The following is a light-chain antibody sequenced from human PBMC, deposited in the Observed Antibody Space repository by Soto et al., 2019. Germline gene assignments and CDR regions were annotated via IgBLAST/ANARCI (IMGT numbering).Light chain of an antibody. J-gene: IGKJ1*01. CDR3: RQYNSYWT. Sequence: DIQMTQSPSTLSASFGDRVTITCRASQSISNWLAWYQQRPGKAPKLLIYKASSLQSGVPSRFSGSGSGTEFTLTISSLHPDDFATYYCRQYNSYWTFGQGTKVDIK. V-gene: IGKV1-5*03. CDR1: QSISNW. CDR2: KAS.